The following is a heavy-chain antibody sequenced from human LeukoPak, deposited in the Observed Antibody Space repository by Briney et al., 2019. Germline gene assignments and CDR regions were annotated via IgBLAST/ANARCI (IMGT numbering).Heavy chain of an antibody. CDR2: ISSSGKTI. J-gene: IGHJ3*02. CDR1: EFTFSSYD. Sequence: GGSLRLSCAASEFTFSSYDMNWVRQAPGKGLEWISYISSSGKTIYTEDSVKGRFTISRDNVKNSLFLQMNSLRVEDTALYYCARNRAFDIWGQGTMVTVSS. V-gene: IGHV3-48*03. D-gene: IGHD1-14*01. CDR3: ARNRAFDI.